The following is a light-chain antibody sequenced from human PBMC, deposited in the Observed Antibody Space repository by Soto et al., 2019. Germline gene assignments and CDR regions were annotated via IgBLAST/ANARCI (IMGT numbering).Light chain of an antibody. CDR3: QEYSDSSWT. J-gene: IGKJ1*01. V-gene: IGKV1-5*01. Sequence: DIQVTQSPSTLSRSVGDRVTITCRASQSIDNKLAWYQRKPGKAPKLLIYDASTLESGVPSTFDGRGFGTEFTLTISSLQPDDFATYYCQEYSDSSWTFGQGTKVEIK. CDR1: QSIDNK. CDR2: DAS.